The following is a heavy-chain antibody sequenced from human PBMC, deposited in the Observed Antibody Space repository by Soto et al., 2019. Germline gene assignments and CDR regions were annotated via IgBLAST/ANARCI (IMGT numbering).Heavy chain of an antibody. CDR1: GFTFISSSIT. J-gene: IGHJ3*02. CDR2: ISGSDDST. D-gene: IGHD5-12*01. CDR3: VTTEDGYSGYDGAFDI. V-gene: IGHV3-23*01. Sequence: EVQLLESGGGLVQPGGSLRLSCAASGFTFISSSITMSWVRQPPGKGLEWVSVISGSDDSTYYADSVKGRFTISRDNSKNTLYLQMNSLRAEDTAVYYCVTTEDGYSGYDGAFDIWGQGTMVTVSS.